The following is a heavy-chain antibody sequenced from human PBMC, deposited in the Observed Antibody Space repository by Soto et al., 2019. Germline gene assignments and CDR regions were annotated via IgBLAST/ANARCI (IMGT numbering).Heavy chain of an antibody. D-gene: IGHD4-17*01. CDR3: ARDHDDLNWFDP. J-gene: IGHJ5*02. CDR2: ISSSGSTI. Sequence: GGSLRLSCAASGFAFSSYEMNWVRQAPGKGLEWVSYISSSGSTIYYADSVKGRFTISRDNAKNSLYLQMNSLRAEDTAVYYCARDHDDLNWFDPWGQGTLVTVSS. V-gene: IGHV3-48*03. CDR1: GFAFSSYE.